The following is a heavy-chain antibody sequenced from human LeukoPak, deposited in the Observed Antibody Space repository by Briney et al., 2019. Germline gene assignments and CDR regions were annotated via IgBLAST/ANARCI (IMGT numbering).Heavy chain of an antibody. D-gene: IGHD4-17*01. CDR3: ARALTTVTQYYFDY. Sequence: PSGTLSLTCAVSGGSISRSNWWRWVRQPPGKGLEWIGEIYHSGSTNYNPSLKSRVNISVDKSKNQFSLKLSSVTAADTAVYYCARALTTVTQYYFDYWGQGTLVTVSS. CDR1: GGSISRSNW. J-gene: IGHJ4*02. V-gene: IGHV4-4*02. CDR2: IYHSGST.